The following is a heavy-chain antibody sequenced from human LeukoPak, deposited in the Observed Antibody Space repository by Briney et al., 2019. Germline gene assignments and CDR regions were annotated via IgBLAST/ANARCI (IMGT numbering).Heavy chain of an antibody. CDR3: ARRDTTGWYHHFDY. V-gene: IGHV3-53*01. CDR1: GFAFSSNS. J-gene: IGHJ4*02. Sequence: GGSLRLSCVVSGFAFSSNSMSWARQAPGKGLEWVSILYNGGGANYADSVRGRFTISRDNSRNTLFLQMTSLRADDTAVYYCARRDTTGWYHHFDYWGQGTQVTVSS. CDR2: LYNGGGA. D-gene: IGHD6-19*01.